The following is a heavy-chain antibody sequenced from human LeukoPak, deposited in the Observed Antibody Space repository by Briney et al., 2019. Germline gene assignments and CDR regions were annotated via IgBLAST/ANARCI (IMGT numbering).Heavy chain of an antibody. CDR1: GYSISSGYY. CDR2: IYRSGST. D-gene: IGHD6-13*01. V-gene: IGHV4-38-2*01. J-gene: IGHJ4*02. CDR3: ARWGAAGTDY. Sequence: PSETLSLTCAVSGYSISSGYYWGWIRQPPGKGLGWIGIIYRSGSTYYNPSLKSRLTISVDTSNNQFSLKLSSVTAADTAVYYCARWGAAGTDYWGQGTLVTVSS.